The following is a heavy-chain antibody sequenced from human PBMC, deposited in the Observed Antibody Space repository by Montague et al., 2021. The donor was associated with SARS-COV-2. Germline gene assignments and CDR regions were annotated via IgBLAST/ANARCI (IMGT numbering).Heavy chain of an antibody. V-gene: IGHV4-39*07. CDR2: NYFSGGT. Sequence: SDTLSLTCTVSGGSISSSNYFWGWIRQAPGKGLEWNGSNYFSGGTCYNPSINSKATISVDTAKKQYSLKLTSLTAADTAVYYCARDVGNGFSGYETEDAFAYWGQGTPVTVSS. D-gene: IGHD5-12*01. CDR1: GGSISSSNYF. CDR3: ARDVGNGFSGYETEDAFAY. J-gene: IGHJ4*02.